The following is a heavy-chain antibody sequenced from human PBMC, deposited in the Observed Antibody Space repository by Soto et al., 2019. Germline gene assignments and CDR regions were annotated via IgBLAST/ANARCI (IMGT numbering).Heavy chain of an antibody. V-gene: IGHV3-21*04. Sequence: GGSLRLSCAASGFTFSSYSMNWVRQAPGKGLEWVSSISSSSSYIYYADSVKGRFTISRDNAKNSLYLQMNSLRAEDTAVYYCARGDLTTAHYFDYWGQGTLVTVSS. CDR2: ISSSSSYI. D-gene: IGHD4-4*01. J-gene: IGHJ4*02. CDR1: GFTFSSYS. CDR3: ARGDLTTAHYFDY.